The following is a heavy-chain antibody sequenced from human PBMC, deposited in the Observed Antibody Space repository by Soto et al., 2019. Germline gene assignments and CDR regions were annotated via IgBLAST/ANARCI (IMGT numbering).Heavy chain of an antibody. CDR3: ASGGRRYYDSSGAFDY. CDR1: GGTFSSYA. D-gene: IGHD3-22*01. J-gene: IGHJ4*02. Sequence: ASVKVSCKASGGTFSSYAISWVRQAPGQGLEWMGGIIPIFGTANYAQKFQGRVTITADESTSTAYMELSSLRSEDTAVYYCASGGRRYYDSSGAFDYWGQGTLVTVSS. V-gene: IGHV1-69*13. CDR2: IIPIFGTA.